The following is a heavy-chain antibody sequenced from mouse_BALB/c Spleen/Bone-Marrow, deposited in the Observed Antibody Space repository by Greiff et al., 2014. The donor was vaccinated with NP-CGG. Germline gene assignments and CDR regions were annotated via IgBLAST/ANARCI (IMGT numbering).Heavy chain of an antibody. CDR3: AREYGNYNDALDY. J-gene: IGHJ4*01. CDR2: IYPGTGTT. Sequence: VKLQESGAELVRPGASVKLSCTTSGYIFTSYWIHWVKQRSGQGLVWIARIYPGTGTTFYNETFKGKATLTADQSSSTAYLQLSSLKSEDSAVYFCAREYGNYNDALDYWGQGTSVTVSS. D-gene: IGHD2-10*02. V-gene: IGHV1S132*01. CDR1: GYIFTSYW.